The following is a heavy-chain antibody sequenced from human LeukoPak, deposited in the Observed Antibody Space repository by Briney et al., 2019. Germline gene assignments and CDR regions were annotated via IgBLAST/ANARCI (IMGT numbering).Heavy chain of an antibody. CDR3: ARGGVVGALDF. CDR2: ITNDGRST. J-gene: IGHJ4*02. D-gene: IGHD1-26*01. V-gene: IGHV3-74*01. Sequence: PGGSLRLSCAASGLTFSSYVMHWVRQAPGKGLVWVSLITNDGRSTSYADSVRDRFTISRDTAKNTMYLQMNSLSAEDTAVYYCARGGVVGALDFWGQGTLVTVSS. CDR1: GLTFSSYV.